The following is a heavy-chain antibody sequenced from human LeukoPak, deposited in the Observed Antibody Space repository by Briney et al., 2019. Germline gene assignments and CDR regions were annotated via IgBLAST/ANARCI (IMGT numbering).Heavy chain of an antibody. D-gene: IGHD3-3*01. CDR2: ITTSSSHI. CDR3: ARDHEYYDFWSGYFTAEYFQH. CDR1: GFAFSSYS. J-gene: IGHJ1*01. Sequence: GGSLRLSCAASGFAFSSYSMNWIRQAPGKGLEWVSSITTSSSHIYYADSVKGRFTISRDNAKNSLYLQMNSLRAEDTAVYYCARDHEYYDFWSGYFTAEYFQHWGQGTLVTVSS. V-gene: IGHV3-21*01.